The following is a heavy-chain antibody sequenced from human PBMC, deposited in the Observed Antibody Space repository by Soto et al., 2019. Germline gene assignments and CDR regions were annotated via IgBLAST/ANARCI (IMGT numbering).Heavy chain of an antibody. J-gene: IGHJ4*02. CDR1: GFTFSSYG. CDR2: IWYDGSNK. V-gene: IGHV3-33*01. D-gene: IGHD3-10*01. CDR3: AREYDDLWSPGGKYYFDY. Sequence: GGSLRLSCAASGFTFSSYGMHWVRQAPGKGLEWVAVIWYDGSNKYYADSVKGRFTISRDNSKNTLYLQMNSLRAEDTAVYYCAREYDDLWSPGGKYYFDYWGQGTLVTVSS.